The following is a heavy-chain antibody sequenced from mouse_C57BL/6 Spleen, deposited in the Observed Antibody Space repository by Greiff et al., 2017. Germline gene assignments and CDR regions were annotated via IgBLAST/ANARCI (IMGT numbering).Heavy chain of an antibody. CDR3: ARRDSSGYPYYAMDY. D-gene: IGHD3-2*02. J-gene: IGHJ4*01. V-gene: IGHV1-69*01. CDR2: LDSSDSYT. CDR1: CSTFTSYW. Sequence: QVQLQQPGAELVMPGASVQLSCKASCSTFTSYWLHLVKPRPGQGLEWIGELDSSDSYTNYNQKFKGKSTLTVDKSSSTAYMQLSSLTSEDSAVYYCARRDSSGYPYYAMDYWGQGTSVTVSS.